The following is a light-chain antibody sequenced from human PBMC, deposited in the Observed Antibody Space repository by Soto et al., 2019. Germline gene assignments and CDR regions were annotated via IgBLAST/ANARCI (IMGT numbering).Light chain of an antibody. CDR3: QQYGSSPIT. CDR1: QSISSSY. V-gene: IGKV3-20*01. Sequence: EIVLTQSPVTLSLSPGERATLSCRASQSISSSYLAWYQQKRAQAPRLLIYGASSGATGIPDRFSGSGSGTDFTLTISRLEPEDFAVYYCQQYGSSPITFGQWTRLEIK. CDR2: GAS. J-gene: IGKJ5*01.